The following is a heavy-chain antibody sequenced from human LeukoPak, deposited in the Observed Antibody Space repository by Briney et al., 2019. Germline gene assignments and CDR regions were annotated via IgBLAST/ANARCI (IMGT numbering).Heavy chain of an antibody. CDR1: GGSISSTTDY. V-gene: IGHV4-39*01. Sequence: PSETLSLTCTVSGGSISSTTDYWGWIRQPPGKGLEWIGSICYSGSTYNNPSLKSRVTLSVETSKSQFSLTLSSVTAADTAVYFCARHSPPNSADCYQYYGMDVWGQRTTVTVSS. J-gene: IGHJ6*02. D-gene: IGHD1-26*01. CDR2: ICYSGST. CDR3: ARHSPPNSADCYQYYGMDV.